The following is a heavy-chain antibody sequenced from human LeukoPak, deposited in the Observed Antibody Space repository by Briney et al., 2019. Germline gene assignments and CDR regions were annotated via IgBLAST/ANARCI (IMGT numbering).Heavy chain of an antibody. CDR1: GFTFSSYS. D-gene: IGHD3-10*01. Sequence: GGSLRLSCAASGFTFSSYSMNWVRQAPGKGLEWVSLISSGGTYEYYADSVKGRFTISRDNSKNTLYLQLNSLRAEDTAVYYCARDSTYYYDSGSSGPHYFDNWGQGTLVTVSS. V-gene: IGHV3-30*03. J-gene: IGHJ4*02. CDR2: ISSGGTYE. CDR3: ARDSTYYYDSGSSGPHYFDN.